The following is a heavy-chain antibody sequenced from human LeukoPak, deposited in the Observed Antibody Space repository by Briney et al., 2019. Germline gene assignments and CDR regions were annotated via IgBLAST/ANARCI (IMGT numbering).Heavy chain of an antibody. J-gene: IGHJ4*02. CDR3: ARGGEDTAMGGADY. CDR1: GYTFTGNY. Sequence: GASVKVSCKASGYTFTGNYMHWVRQAPGQGLEWMGWINPNSGGTNYAQKFQGRVTMTRDTSISTAYMKLSRLRSDDTAVYYCARGGEDTAMGGADYWGQGTLVTVSS. D-gene: IGHD5-18*01. CDR2: INPNSGGT. V-gene: IGHV1-2*02.